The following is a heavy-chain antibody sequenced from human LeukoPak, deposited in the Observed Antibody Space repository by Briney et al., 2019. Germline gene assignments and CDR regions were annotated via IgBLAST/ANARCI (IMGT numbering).Heavy chain of an antibody. J-gene: IGHJ3*02. CDR2: IYYSGST. CDR1: GGSISSSSYY. Sequence: SETLSLTCTVSGGSISSSSYYWGWIRQPPGKGLEWIGSIYYSGSTYYNPSLKSRVTISVDTSKNQFSLKLSSVTAADTAVYYCARSRITMVRGVTMEAFDIWGQGTMVTVSS. CDR3: ARSRITMVRGVTMEAFDI. V-gene: IGHV4-39*01. D-gene: IGHD3-10*01.